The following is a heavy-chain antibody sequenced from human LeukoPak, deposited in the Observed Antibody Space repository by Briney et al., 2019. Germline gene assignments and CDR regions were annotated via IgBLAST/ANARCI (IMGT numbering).Heavy chain of an antibody. CDR1: GFTFSSYA. CDR3: AKGGAGSGSSWYYFDY. J-gene: IGHJ4*02. Sequence: GGSLRLSCAASGFTFSSYAMSWVRQAPGKGLEWVSAISGSGGSTYYADSVKGRFTISRDNSKNTLYLQMNSLRAEDTAVYYCAKGGAGSGSSWYYFDYWGQGTLVTVSS. V-gene: IGHV3-23*01. CDR2: ISGSGGST. D-gene: IGHD6-13*01.